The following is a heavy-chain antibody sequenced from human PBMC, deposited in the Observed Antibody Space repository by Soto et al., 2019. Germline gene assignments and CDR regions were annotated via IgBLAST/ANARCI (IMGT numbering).Heavy chain of an antibody. D-gene: IGHD6-13*01. J-gene: IGHJ4*02. V-gene: IGHV4-34*01. CDR3: ARGGTVAAGGSVRY. CDR1: GGSLSAYY. Sequence: QVQLQQWGAGLLKPSETLSLACGVYGGSLSAYYWSWIRQAPGKGLEWIGEINDSGNTNYNPSLKSRVILSIDTSKKQFSLKLSAVTAADTALYYCARGGTVAAGGSVRYWGQGTLVTVSS. CDR2: INDSGNT.